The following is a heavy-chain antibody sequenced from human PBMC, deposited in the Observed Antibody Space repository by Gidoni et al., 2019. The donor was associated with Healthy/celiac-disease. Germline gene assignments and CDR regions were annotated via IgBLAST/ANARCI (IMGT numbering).Heavy chain of an antibody. J-gene: IGHJ6*02. CDR2: IIPILGIA. V-gene: IGHV1-69*04. CDR3: ARDRSVDTAMVYYYYYGMDV. D-gene: IGHD5-18*01. Sequence: SWVRQAPGQGLEWMGRIIPILGIANYAQKFQGRVTITADKSTSTAYMELSSLRSEDTAVYYCARDRSVDTAMVYYYYYGMDVWGQGTTVTVSS.